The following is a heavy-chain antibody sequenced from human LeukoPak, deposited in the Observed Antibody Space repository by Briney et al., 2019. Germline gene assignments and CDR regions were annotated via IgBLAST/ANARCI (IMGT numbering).Heavy chain of an antibody. Sequence: ASVKVSCKASGYTFTSYGISWVRQAPGQGLEWMGWISAYNGNTNYAQKLQGRVTMTTDTSTSTAYMELRSPRSDDTAVYYCARDGRERGYDILTGYSPEVDYWGQGTLVTVSS. D-gene: IGHD3-9*01. CDR3: ARDGRERGYDILTGYSPEVDY. CDR2: ISAYNGNT. CDR1: GYTFTSYG. J-gene: IGHJ4*02. V-gene: IGHV1-18*01.